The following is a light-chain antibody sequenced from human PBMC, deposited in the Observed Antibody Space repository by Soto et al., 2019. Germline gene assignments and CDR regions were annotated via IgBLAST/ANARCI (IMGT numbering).Light chain of an antibody. V-gene: IGKV3D-20*02. CDR1: QSVSSNY. CDR2: GAS. Sequence: ESVLTQSPGTLSLSPGERATLSCRASQSVSSNYLAWYQQKPGQAHRLIIYGASTRATGIPDRFSGSVSGTDFTLTISSLEPEDSAIYYGQQRTIWPTVTFRPLTRLEIK. J-gene: IGKJ5*01. CDR3: QQRTIWPTVT.